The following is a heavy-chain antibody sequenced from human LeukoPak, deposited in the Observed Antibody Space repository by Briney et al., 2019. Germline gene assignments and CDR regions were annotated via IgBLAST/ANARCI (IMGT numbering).Heavy chain of an antibody. CDR2: IIPIFGTA. V-gene: IGHV1-69*05. CDR1: GGTFSSYA. Sequence: SVKVSCKASGGTFSSYAISWVRQAPGQGLEWMGGIIPIFGTANYAQKFQGRVTITTDESTSTAYMELSSLRSEDTAVYYCARARAGIAARPGAFDIWGQGTMVTVSS. CDR3: ARARAGIAARPGAFDI. J-gene: IGHJ3*02. D-gene: IGHD6-6*01.